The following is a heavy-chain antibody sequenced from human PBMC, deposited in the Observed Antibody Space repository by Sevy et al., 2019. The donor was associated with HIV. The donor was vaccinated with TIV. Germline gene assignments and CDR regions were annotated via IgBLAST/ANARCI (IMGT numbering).Heavy chain of an antibody. J-gene: IGHJ2*01. Sequence: SETLSLTCTVSGGSINSGDYYWSWIRQPPGKGLEWIGYIYYSGSTYYNPSLKSRITISLDMSKNQFSLKLSSVTAADKAVYYCARIDDYGDYGRVGWYFDLWGRGTLVTVSS. V-gene: IGHV4-30-4*01. D-gene: IGHD4-17*01. CDR2: IYYSGST. CDR1: GGSINSGDYY. CDR3: ARIDDYGDYGRVGWYFDL.